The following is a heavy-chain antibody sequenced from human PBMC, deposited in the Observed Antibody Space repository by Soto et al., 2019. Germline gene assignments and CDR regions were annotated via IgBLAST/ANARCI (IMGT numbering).Heavy chain of an antibody. D-gene: IGHD3-22*01. Sequence: EVQLVESGGGLVEPGGSLRLSCAASGFTFSDAWMSWVRQAPGKGLEWVGRIKSKTDRETADYAAPVKGRFSISRDDSNNTVYLQMNTLKNEDTAVYYCTTVDYSDTIGYYSLDYWGRGTLVTVSS. J-gene: IGHJ4*02. CDR3: TTVDYSDTIGYYSLDY. V-gene: IGHV3-15*01. CDR2: IKSKTDRETA. CDR1: GFTFSDAW.